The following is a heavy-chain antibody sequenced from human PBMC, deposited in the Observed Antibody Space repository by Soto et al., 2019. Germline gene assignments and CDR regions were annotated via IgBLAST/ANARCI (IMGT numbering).Heavy chain of an antibody. CDR3: AKDGAHYDFWSGEPKYYFDY. CDR1: GFTFSSYG. V-gene: IGHV3-30*18. D-gene: IGHD3-3*01. Sequence: GGSLRLSCAASGFTFSSYGMHWVRQAPGKGLEWVAVISYDGSNKYCADSVKGRFTISRDNSKNTLYLQMNSLRAEDTAVYYCAKDGAHYDFWSGEPKYYFDYWGQGTLVTVSS. CDR2: ISYDGSNK. J-gene: IGHJ4*02.